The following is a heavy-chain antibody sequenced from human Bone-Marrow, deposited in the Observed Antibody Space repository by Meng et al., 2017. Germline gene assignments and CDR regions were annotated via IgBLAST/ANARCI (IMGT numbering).Heavy chain of an antibody. J-gene: IGHJ5*02. V-gene: IGHV2-70*20. CDR1: GFSLSTSGMC. CDR3: ARCLIAAAGADNWFDP. D-gene: IGHD6-13*01. Sequence: SGPTLVKSTETLMLTCTVSGFSLSTSGMCVSCVRQPPGKALEWLALIDWNDDKYYSTSLKTRLTISKDTSKNQVVLTMTNMDPVDTATYYCARCLIAAAGADNWFDPWGQGTLVTVSS. CDR2: IDWNDDK.